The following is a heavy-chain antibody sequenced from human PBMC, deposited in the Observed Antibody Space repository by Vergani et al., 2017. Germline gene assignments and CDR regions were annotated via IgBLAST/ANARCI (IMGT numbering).Heavy chain of an antibody. CDR2: ISYDGTEE. J-gene: IGHJ4*02. D-gene: IGHD2-21*02. V-gene: IGHV3-30-3*01. Sequence: QVTLEESGGGVVQPGRSLRLSCAASGFTFGNSAMHWVRQAPGKGLEWVGLISYDGTEEKYGDSVNGRFTICRDNSKKMLFLQMNSLRVEDTAMYYCARGGKGIIMVVPSTLLWRQAAQLSVSS. CDR3: ARGGKGIIMVVPSTLL. CDR1: GFTFGNSA.